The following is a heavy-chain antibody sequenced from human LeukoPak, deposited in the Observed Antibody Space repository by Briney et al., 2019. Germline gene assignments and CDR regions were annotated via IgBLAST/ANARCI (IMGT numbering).Heavy chain of an antibody. Sequence: ASVKVSCKASGYTFTSYYMHWVRQAPGQGLEWMGIINPSGGSTSYAQKFQGRVTMTRNSSISTAYMELTSLRSEDTAVYYCAREKSGSWSYLEYNWLDPWGQGTLVTVSS. CDR2: INPSGGST. V-gene: IGHV1-46*01. CDR3: AREKSGSWSYLEYNWLDP. CDR1: GYTFTSYY. J-gene: IGHJ5*02. D-gene: IGHD6-13*01.